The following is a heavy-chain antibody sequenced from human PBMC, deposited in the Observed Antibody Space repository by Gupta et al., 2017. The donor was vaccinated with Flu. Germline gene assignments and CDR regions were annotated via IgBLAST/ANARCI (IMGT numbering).Heavy chain of an antibody. CDR3: ARDRSQYSSSLPSAFDI. V-gene: IGHV1-69*06. Sequence: QVQLVQSGAEVKKPGSSVKVSCKASGGNFSSYAISWVRQAPVQGLEWMGGIIPIFGTANYAQKFQGRVTITADKSTSTAYMELSSLRSEYTAVYYCARDRSQYSSSLPSAFDIWGQGTMVTVSS. CDR1: GGNFSSYA. J-gene: IGHJ3*02. D-gene: IGHD6-6*01. CDR2: IIPIFGTA.